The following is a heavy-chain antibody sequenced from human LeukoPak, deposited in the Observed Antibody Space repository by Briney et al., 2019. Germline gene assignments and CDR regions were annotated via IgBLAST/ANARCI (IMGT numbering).Heavy chain of an antibody. Sequence: SETLSLTCAVYGGSFSGYYWSWIRQPPGKGLEWIGEINHSGSTNYNPSLKSRVTISVDTSKNQFSLKLSSVTAADTAVYYCARGDFDYWGQGTLVTVSS. V-gene: IGHV4-34*01. J-gene: IGHJ4*02. CDR3: ARGDFDY. CDR2: INHSGST. CDR1: GGSFSGYY.